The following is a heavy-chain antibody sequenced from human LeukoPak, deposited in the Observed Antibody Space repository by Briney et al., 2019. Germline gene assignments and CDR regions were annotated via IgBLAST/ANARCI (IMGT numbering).Heavy chain of an antibody. Sequence: ASETLSLTCAVYGGSFSGYYWSWIRQPPGKGLEWIGEINHSGSTNYNPSLKSRVTISVDTSKNQFSLKLSSVTAADTAVYYCATAGSMIVVGDAFDIWGQGTMVTVSS. V-gene: IGHV4-34*01. CDR1: GGSFSGYY. CDR2: INHSGST. D-gene: IGHD3-22*01. J-gene: IGHJ3*02. CDR3: ATAGSMIVVGDAFDI.